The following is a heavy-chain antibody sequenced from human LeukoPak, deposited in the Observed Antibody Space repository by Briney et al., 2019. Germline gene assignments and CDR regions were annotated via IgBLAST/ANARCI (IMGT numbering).Heavy chain of an antibody. J-gene: IGHJ6*04. V-gene: IGHV3-9*01. Sequence: SQRLSCAPSGYPFDDYAKHWVRGAPGGGLEWVSGICWNCGSIGYADSVKGRLTISRDNAKNSLYLQMNRLKAEDTAVFYCAELGITMIGGVWGKGTTVTISS. CDR3: AELGITMIGGV. CDR2: ICWNCGSI. CDR1: GYPFDDYA. D-gene: IGHD3-10*02.